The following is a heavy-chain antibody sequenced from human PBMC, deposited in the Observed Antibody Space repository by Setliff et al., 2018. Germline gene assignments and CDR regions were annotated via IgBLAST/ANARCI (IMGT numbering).Heavy chain of an antibody. CDR3: ASSSGSSSNDAFDI. V-gene: IGHV5-51*01. Sequence: GESLKISCKGSGYRFSSHWIGWVRQTPGKGLEWMGIIYPGDSDTRYSPSFQGQVTISADKSISTAYLQWSSLKASDTAMYYCASSSGSSSNDAFDIWGQETTVTVSS. CDR1: GYRFSSHW. CDR2: IYPGDSDT. D-gene: IGHD1-26*01. J-gene: IGHJ3*02.